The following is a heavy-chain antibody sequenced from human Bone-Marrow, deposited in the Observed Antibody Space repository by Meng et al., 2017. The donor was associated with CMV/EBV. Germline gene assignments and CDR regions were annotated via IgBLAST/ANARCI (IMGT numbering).Heavy chain of an antibody. CDR3: ARGGLGGVVIDY. J-gene: IGHJ4*02. D-gene: IGHD3-3*01. V-gene: IGHV3-20*04. CDR1: GFTFDDYG. CDR2: INWNGGST. Sequence: GESRKISCAASGFTFDDYGMSWVRQAPGKGLEWVSGINWNGGSTGYADSVKGRFTISRDNAKNSLYLQMNSLRAEDTALYYCARGGLGGVVIDYWGQGTLVTVSS.